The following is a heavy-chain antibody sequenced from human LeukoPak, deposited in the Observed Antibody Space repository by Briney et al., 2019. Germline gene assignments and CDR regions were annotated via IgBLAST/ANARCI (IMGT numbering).Heavy chain of an antibody. V-gene: IGHV3-66*01. CDR1: GFSFSSYA. CDR2: IYRDGST. D-gene: IGHD2-21*02. CDR3: ARVMTAITNWFDP. Sequence: GGSLRLSCAASGFSFSSYAMTWVRQAPGKGLEWVSSIYRDGSTYYADSVEGRFTISRDNSKNTLNLQMNNLRVEDTAVYYCARVMTAITNWFDPWGQGTLVTVSS. J-gene: IGHJ5*02.